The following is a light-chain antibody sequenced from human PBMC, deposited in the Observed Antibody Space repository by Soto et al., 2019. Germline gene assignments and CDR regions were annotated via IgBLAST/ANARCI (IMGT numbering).Light chain of an antibody. Sequence: EIVLTQSPGTLSLSPGERATLSCRASQSVTSSYLAWYQQKPGQAPRLLIHGASSRATGIPDRFSGSGSGTDFTLPISSLEPEDFAVSYCHQYAGSPPWTFGQGTKVEIK. CDR3: HQYAGSPPWT. CDR2: GAS. V-gene: IGKV3-20*01. J-gene: IGKJ1*01. CDR1: QSVTSSY.